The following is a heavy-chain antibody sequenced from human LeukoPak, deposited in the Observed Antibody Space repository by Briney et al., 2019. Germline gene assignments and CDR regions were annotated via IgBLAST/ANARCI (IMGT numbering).Heavy chain of an antibody. CDR1: GFTFSSSA. J-gene: IGHJ4*02. Sequence: GGSLRLSCAASGFTFSSSAMSWVRQAPGKGLEWVSAISSTAGSTYYADSVKGRFTISRDNSKNTLYLQMNSLRAEDTALYYCAKWESFGYYTDPAWGQGTLVTVSS. D-gene: IGHD3-3*01. V-gene: IGHV3-23*01. CDR2: ISSTAGST. CDR3: AKWESFGYYTDPA.